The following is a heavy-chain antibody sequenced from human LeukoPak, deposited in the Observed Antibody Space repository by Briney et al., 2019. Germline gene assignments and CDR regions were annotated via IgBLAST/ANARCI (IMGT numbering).Heavy chain of an antibody. Sequence: SVKVSCKASGGTFSSYAISWVRQAPGQGLEWMGGIIPIFGTANYAQKFQGRVTITTDESTSTAYMELSSLRSEDTAVYYCARVIVVVPAVADAFDIWGQGTMVTVSS. CDR2: IIPIFGTA. CDR1: GGTFSSYA. CDR3: ARVIVVVPAVADAFDI. V-gene: IGHV1-69*05. D-gene: IGHD2-2*01. J-gene: IGHJ3*02.